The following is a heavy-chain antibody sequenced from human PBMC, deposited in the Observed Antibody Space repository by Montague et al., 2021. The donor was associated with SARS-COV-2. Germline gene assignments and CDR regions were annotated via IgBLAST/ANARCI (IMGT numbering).Heavy chain of an antibody. CDR1: GDSISRNSYY. CDR3: AKSAWHNWYFDI. CDR2: MPYSGST. Sequence: SETQSLTCTVSGDSISRNSYYWGWIRQPPGKGLEWIGSMPYSGSTYHNPSLKSRVSISVDTSKNQFSLKLSSMTAADTAVYYCAKSAWHNWYFDIWGRGTLVTVSS. J-gene: IGHJ2*01. V-gene: IGHV4-39*01. D-gene: IGHD2/OR15-2a*01.